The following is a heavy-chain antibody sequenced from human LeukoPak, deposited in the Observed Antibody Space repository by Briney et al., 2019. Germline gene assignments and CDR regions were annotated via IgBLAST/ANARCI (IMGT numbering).Heavy chain of an antibody. CDR1: GFTFSSYW. CDR2: INSGGSST. J-gene: IGHJ4*02. Sequence: PGGSLRLSCAASGFTFSSYWMHWVRQGPGKGLVWVSRINSGGSSTRYADSVKGRFTISRDNAKNTLYLQMNSLRAEDTAVYYCARAERRGYDFWSGYYLPDYWGQGTLVTVSS. CDR3: ARAERRGYDFWSGYYLPDY. V-gene: IGHV3-74*01. D-gene: IGHD3-3*01.